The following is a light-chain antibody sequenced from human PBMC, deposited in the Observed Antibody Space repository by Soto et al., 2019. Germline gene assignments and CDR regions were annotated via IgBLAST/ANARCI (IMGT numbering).Light chain of an antibody. J-gene: IGKJ4*01. V-gene: IGKV3-11*01. CDR2: DAS. Sequence: EIVLTQSPATLSLSPGERATISCRASQSVSRYLAWYQQKPGKAPRLLIYDASNKATGIPARFSGSGSGTYFTLTISSLEPEDFAVYYCQQRSNWLTFGGGTKVEIK. CDR3: QQRSNWLT. CDR1: QSVSRY.